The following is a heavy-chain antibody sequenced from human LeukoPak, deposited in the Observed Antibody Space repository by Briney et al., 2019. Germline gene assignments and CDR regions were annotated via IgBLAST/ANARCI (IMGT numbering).Heavy chain of an antibody. Sequence: GGSLRLSCAASGFTFSSYWMSWVRQAPGKGLEWVGIIYPGDSDTRYSPSFQGQVTISADKSISTAYLQWSSLKASDTAVYYCARHNGYSYGPIDYWGQGTLVTVSS. CDR3: ARHNGYSYGPIDY. J-gene: IGHJ4*02. D-gene: IGHD5-18*01. CDR2: IYPGDSDT. CDR1: GFTFSSYW. V-gene: IGHV5-51*01.